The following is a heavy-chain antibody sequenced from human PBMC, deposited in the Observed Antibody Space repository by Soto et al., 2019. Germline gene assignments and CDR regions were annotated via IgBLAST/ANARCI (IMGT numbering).Heavy chain of an antibody. CDR3: ARPHCSGGSCYSDYYYYGMDV. J-gene: IGHJ6*02. Sequence: QVQLVQSGAEVKKPGSSVKVSCKASGGTFSSYAISWVRQAPGQGLEWMVGIIPIFGTANYAQQFQGRVTITADESTSKAYMELSRLRSEDTAVYYCARPHCSGGSCYSDYYYYGMDVWGQGTTVTVAS. D-gene: IGHD2-15*01. V-gene: IGHV1-69*01. CDR2: IIPIFGTA. CDR1: GGTFSSYA.